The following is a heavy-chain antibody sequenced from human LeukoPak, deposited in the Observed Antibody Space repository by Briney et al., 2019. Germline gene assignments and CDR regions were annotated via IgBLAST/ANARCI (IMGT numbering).Heavy chain of an antibody. CDR2: ISYDGSNK. V-gene: IGHV3-30*18. D-gene: IGHD5-18*01. CDR3: AKGRGYNYGYIFGYFDY. J-gene: IGHJ4*02. Sequence: PGGSLRLSCAASGFTFSSYGMHWVRQAPGKGLEWVAVISYDGSNKYYADSVKGRFTISRDNSKNSLYLQMNSLRAEDTALYYCAKGRGYNYGYIFGYFDYWGQGTLVTVSS. CDR1: GFTFSSYG.